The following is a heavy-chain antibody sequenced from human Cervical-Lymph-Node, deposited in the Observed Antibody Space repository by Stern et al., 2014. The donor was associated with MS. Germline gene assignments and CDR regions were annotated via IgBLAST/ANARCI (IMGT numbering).Heavy chain of an antibody. D-gene: IGHD6-19*01. Sequence: MQLVESGAEVKKPGASVKVSCKASGYTFTSYYIHWVRQSPGQGLEWMGIINPSGGSTSHAQKFQGRVTMTRDTSTSTVYMELSSLRSEDTAVYYCAREVAGHRLGMMDVWGQGTTVTVSS. V-gene: IGHV1-46*01. CDR2: INPSGGST. CDR1: GYTFTSYY. J-gene: IGHJ6*02. CDR3: AREVAGHRLGMMDV.